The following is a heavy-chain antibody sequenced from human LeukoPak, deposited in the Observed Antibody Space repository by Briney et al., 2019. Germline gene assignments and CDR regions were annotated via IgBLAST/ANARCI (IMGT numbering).Heavy chain of an antibody. D-gene: IGHD4-23*01. CDR3: AKDFLRANDYGGNSGFDY. CDR2: ISGSGGST. CDR1: GFTFSSYA. J-gene: IGHJ4*02. V-gene: IGHV3-23*01. Sequence: GGSLRLSCAASGFTFSSYAMSWVRQAPGKGLEWVSGISGSGGSTYYADSVKGRFTISRDNSKNTLYLQMNSLRAEDTAVYYCAKDFLRANDYGGNSGFDYWGQGTLVTVSS.